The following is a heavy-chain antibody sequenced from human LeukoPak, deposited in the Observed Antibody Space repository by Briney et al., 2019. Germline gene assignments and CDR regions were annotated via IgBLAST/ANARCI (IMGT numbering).Heavy chain of an antibody. CDR2: IKQDGSER. V-gene: IGHV3-7*03. CDR1: ELTFSSYG. CDR3: ATGAGCGY. Sequence: PGGPLSLSFAASELTFSSYGITWFRKPPGKGLEWVANIKQDGSERNYVDSVKGRFTISRDNAKNSLYLQMNTLRDEDTAVYYCATGAGCGYWGQGTLVTVSS. D-gene: IGHD6-19*01. J-gene: IGHJ4*02.